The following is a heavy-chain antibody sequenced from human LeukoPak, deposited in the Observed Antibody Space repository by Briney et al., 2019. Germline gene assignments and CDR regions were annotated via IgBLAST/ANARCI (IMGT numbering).Heavy chain of an antibody. J-gene: IGHJ5*01. CDR1: GFTFNTYW. CDR2: INGDGSST. Sequence: GGSLRLSCAASGFTFNTYWIHWVRHVPGKGLVWVSRINGDGSSTAYADSVKGRCTISRDNAKNTLYLQMNSLRGEDTAVYYCAREKGSINYDSWGQGTLVSVSS. D-gene: IGHD4-11*01. V-gene: IGHV3-74*03. CDR3: AREKGSINYDS.